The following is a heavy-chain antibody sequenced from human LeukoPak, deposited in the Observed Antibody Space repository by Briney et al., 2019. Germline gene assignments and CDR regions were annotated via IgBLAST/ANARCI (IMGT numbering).Heavy chain of an antibody. CDR1: GFTFDDYA. D-gene: IGHD6-19*01. V-gene: IGHV3-9*01. CDR3: AKVGGAVASPSFDY. Sequence: QPGRSLRLSCAASGFTFDDYAMHWVRQAPGKGLEWVSGISWNSGSIGYADSVKGRFTISRDNAKNSLYLQMNSLRAEDTALYYCAKVGGAVASPSFDYWGQGTLVTVSS. J-gene: IGHJ4*02. CDR2: ISWNSGSI.